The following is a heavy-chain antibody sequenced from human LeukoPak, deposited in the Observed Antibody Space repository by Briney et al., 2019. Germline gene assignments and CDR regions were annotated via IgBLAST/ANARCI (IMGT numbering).Heavy chain of an antibody. CDR3: ATFEGTAGP. V-gene: IGHV3-7*01. Sequence: GGSPRLSCVVSGLTFSDFWMSWVRQAPGRGLEWVANIKQDGDEKYYVDSVKGRFTISRGNARSSLYLQMSSLRAEDTAVYYCATFEGTAGPWGQGTLVTVSS. CDR1: GLTFSDFW. D-gene: IGHD6-19*01. J-gene: IGHJ5*02. CDR2: IKQDGDEK.